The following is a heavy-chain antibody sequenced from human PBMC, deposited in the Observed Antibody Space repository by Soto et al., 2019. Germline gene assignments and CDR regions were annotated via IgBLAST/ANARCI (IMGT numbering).Heavy chain of an antibody. D-gene: IGHD3-3*01. Sequence: ASVKVSCKASGYTFTGYYMHWVRQAPGQGLEWMGWINPNSGGTNYAQKFQGRVTMTRDTSISTAYMELSRLRSDDTAVYYCAKEIESFVIFESITSSGGFDPWGQGTLVTVSS. CDR3: AKEIESFVIFESITSSGGFDP. J-gene: IGHJ5*02. V-gene: IGHV1-2*02. CDR1: GYTFTGYY. CDR2: INPNSGGT.